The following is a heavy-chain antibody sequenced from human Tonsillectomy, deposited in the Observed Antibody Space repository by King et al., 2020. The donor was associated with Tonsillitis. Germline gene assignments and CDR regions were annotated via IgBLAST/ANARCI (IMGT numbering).Heavy chain of an antibody. V-gene: IGHV3-23*04. Sequence: VQLVESGGGLVRRGGSLRLSCAASGFPFSSYAMSWVRQAPGKGLEWVSAISGSGGSTYYADSVKGRFTPSRDNTKNTLYLQMNSRRAKDTAGYYCANTREYPSYYFDLWGQGTLVTVSS. D-gene: IGHD2/OR15-2a*01. CDR1: GFPFSSYA. J-gene: IGHJ4*02. CDR3: ANTREYPSYYFDL. CDR2: ISGSGGST.